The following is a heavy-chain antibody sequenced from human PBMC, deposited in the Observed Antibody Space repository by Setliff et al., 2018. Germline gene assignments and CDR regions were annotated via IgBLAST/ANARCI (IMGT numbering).Heavy chain of an antibody. D-gene: IGHD3-3*01. V-gene: IGHV3-23*01. CDR2: VSVSGDNT. CDR3: AGQGPIFGSGLIPGFDQ. Sequence: GSLRLSCAASGLPFNSYAMSWVRQAPGKGLEWVSSVSVSGDNTYYTDSVKGRFTTSRDNSKNTLSLQMSSLRTEDTAIYFCAGQGPIFGSGLIPGFDQWGQGTMVTVSS. CDR1: GLPFNSYA. J-gene: IGHJ4*02.